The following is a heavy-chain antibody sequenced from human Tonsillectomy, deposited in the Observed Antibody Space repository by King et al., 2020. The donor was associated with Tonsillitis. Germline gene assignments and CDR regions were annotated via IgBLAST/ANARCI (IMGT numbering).Heavy chain of an antibody. CDR3: AQSRSYYDFWSGSQDYYYMDV. D-gene: IGHD3-3*01. CDR2: IIGAGGST. Sequence: VQLVESGGGVVQPGGSLRLSCASSGFTFDDYAMHWVRQAPGKGLEWVSLIIGAGGSTYLSDSVKGRFTMYRDNSKNSLYLQLNSLRTDDTALYYCAQSRSYYDFWSGSQDYYYMDVWGKGTTVTVSS. J-gene: IGHJ6*03. CDR1: GFTFDDYA. V-gene: IGHV3-43*02.